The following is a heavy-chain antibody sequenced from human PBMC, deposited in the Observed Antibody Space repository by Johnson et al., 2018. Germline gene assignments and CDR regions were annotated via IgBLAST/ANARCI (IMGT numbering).Heavy chain of an antibody. CDR3: AKDSTPGAGTVAAEYFQH. V-gene: IGHV3-30*18. Sequence: QVQLVQSGGGVAQPGRSLRLSCAASGFTFSSFDMHWVRQAPGKGLEWVAVISYDGSKKYYADSVKGRFTISRDNSKNTLSLQMNSLRTEDTAVYYCAKDSTPGAGTVAAEYFQHWGQGTLVTVSS. D-gene: IGHD2-15*01. CDR1: GFTFSSFD. CDR2: ISYDGSKK. J-gene: IGHJ1*01.